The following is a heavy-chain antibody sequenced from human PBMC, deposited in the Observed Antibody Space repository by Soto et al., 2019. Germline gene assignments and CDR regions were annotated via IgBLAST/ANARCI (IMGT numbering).Heavy chain of an antibody. Sequence: SETLSLTCAVYGGSFSGYYWSWIRQPPGKGLEWIGEINHSGSTNYNPSLKSRVTISVDTSKNQFSLKLSSVTAADTALFYCARSTMVRGVIIGAFDIWGQGTMVTVSS. CDR3: ARSTMVRGVIIGAFDI. CDR1: GGSFSGYY. CDR2: INHSGST. V-gene: IGHV4-34*01. D-gene: IGHD3-10*01. J-gene: IGHJ3*02.